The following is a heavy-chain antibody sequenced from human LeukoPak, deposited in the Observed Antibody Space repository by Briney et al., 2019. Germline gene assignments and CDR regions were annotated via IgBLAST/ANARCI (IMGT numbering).Heavy chain of an antibody. CDR2: IRYDGSNK. J-gene: IGHJ4*02. D-gene: IGHD6-19*01. V-gene: IGHV3-30*02. CDR3: AKAEQWLGYPLDY. Sequence: PGGSLRLSCAASGFTFSSYGMHWVRQAPGKGLEWVAFIRYDGSNKYYADSVKGRFTISRDNSKNTLYLQMNSLRAEDTAVYYCAKAEQWLGYPLDYWGQGTLVTVSS. CDR1: GFTFSSYG.